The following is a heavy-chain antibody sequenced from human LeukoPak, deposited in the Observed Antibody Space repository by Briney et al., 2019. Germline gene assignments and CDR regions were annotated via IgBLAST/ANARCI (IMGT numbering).Heavy chain of an antibody. CDR2: IRSKAYGGTT. V-gene: IGHV3-49*04. D-gene: IGHD1-26*01. Sequence: PGRSLRLSCTASGFTFGDYAMSWVRQAPGKRLEWVGFIRSKAYGGTTEYAASVKGRFTISRDDSKSIAYLQMNSLKTEDTAVYYCTRDLEWELRVLGYWGQGTLVTVSS. J-gene: IGHJ4*02. CDR3: TRDLEWELRVLGY. CDR1: GFTFGDYA.